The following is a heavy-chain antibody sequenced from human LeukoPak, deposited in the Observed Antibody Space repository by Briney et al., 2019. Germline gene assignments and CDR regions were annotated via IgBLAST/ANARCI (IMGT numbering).Heavy chain of an antibody. D-gene: IGHD6-19*01. CDR1: GGSISTYY. CDR2: IYYNEST. Sequence: SETLSLTCTVSGGSISTYYWSWIRQPVGKGLEWIGYIYYNESTNYNPSVKSRVTISADTSKNQSSLKLRSVTAADTAVYYCARGRWLVNYWGQGTLVTVSS. CDR3: ARGRWLVNY. J-gene: IGHJ4*02. V-gene: IGHV4-59*01.